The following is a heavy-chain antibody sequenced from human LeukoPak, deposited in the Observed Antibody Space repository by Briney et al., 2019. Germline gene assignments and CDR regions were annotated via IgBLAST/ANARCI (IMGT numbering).Heavy chain of an antibody. CDR3: ARGSVYGYFDY. V-gene: IGHV4-34*01. Sequence: SETLSLTCAVYGGSFSGYYWSWIRQPPGKGLEWIGEINHSGSTNYNPSLKSRVTISVDTSKNQFSLKLSSVTAADTAVYYCARGSVYGYFDYWGQGTLVTVSS. CDR1: GGSFSGYY. CDR2: INHSGST. J-gene: IGHJ4*02. D-gene: IGHD3-10*01.